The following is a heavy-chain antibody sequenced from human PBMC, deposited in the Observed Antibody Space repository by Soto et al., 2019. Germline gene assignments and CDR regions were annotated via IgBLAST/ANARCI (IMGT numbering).Heavy chain of an antibody. J-gene: IGHJ1*01. CDR1: GGSFSGYY. Sequence: SETLSLTCAVYGGSFSGYYWSWIRQPPGKGLEWIGEINHSGSTNYNPSLKSRVTISVDASKKQISLKLSSVTAADTAVYYCARDDSSSWYPPSTGLLQHWGQGTLVTVSS. CDR3: ARDDSSSWYPPSTGLLQH. V-gene: IGHV4-34*01. D-gene: IGHD6-13*01. CDR2: INHSGST.